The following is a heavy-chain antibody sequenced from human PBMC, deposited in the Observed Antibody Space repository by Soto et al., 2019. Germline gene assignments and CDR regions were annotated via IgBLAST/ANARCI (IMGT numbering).Heavy chain of an antibody. CDR3: ARDCSYRFRYYGDLSH. V-gene: IGHV3-7*01. CDR2: IKQDGSEK. D-gene: IGHD4-17*01. J-gene: IGHJ4*02. CDR1: GFTFSSYW. Sequence: GESLKISCAASGFTFSSYWMSWVRQAPGKGLEWVANIKQDGSEKYYVDSVKGRFTISRDNAKNSLYLQMNSLRAEDTAVYYCARDCSYRFRYYGDLSHWGQGTLVTVSS.